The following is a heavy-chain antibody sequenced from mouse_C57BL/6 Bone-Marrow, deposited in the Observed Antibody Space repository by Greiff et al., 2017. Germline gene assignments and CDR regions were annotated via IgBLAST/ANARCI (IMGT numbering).Heavy chain of an antibody. J-gene: IGHJ3*01. CDR3: TTQGPLPRGFAY. CDR2: IDPENGDT. Sequence: VTLKVSGAELVRPGASVKLSCTASGFNIKDDYMHWVKQRPEQGLEWIGWIDPENGDTEYASKFQGKATITADTSSNTAYLQLSSLTSEDTAVYYCTTQGPLPRGFAYWGQGTLVTVSA. V-gene: IGHV14-4*01. CDR1: GFNIKDDY.